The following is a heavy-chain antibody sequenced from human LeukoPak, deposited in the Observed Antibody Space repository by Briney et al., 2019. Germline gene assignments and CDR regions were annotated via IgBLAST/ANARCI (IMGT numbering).Heavy chain of an antibody. V-gene: IGHV3-23*01. CDR2: ISGSGSRT. J-gene: IGHJ5*02. CDR1: GFTVSSNY. D-gene: IGHD4-17*01. Sequence: GGSLRLSCAASGFTVSSNYMSWVRQAPGKGLEWVSAISGSGSRTYYADSVKGRFTISRDNSKNTLYLQMNSLRAEDTAVYYCAKNGDYEGYKWFDPWGQGTLVAVSS. CDR3: AKNGDYEGYKWFDP.